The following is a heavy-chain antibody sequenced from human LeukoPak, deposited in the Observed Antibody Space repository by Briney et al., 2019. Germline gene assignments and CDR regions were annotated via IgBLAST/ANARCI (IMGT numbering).Heavy chain of an antibody. D-gene: IGHD4-17*01. V-gene: IGHV3-66*01. J-gene: IGHJ6*02. CDR3: ARGGRTTWHGMDV. CDR2: IYSGGST. Sequence: GGSLRLSCAASGFTVSGNYMNWVRQAPGKGLEWVSVIYSGGSTYYTDSVKGRFTISRDNSKNTLYLQMNSLRVEDTAVYYCARGGRTTWHGMDVWGQGTTVTVSS. CDR1: GFTVSGNY.